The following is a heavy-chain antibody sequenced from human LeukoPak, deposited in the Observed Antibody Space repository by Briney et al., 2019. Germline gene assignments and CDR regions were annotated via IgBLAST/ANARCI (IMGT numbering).Heavy chain of an antibody. Sequence: PGGSLRLSCAASGFTFSSYAMSWVRQAPGKGLEWVSVIYSGGSTYYADSVKGRFTISRDNSKNTLYLQMNSLRAEDAAVYYCARSDYYDSTISDYWGQGTLVTVSS. CDR1: GFTFSSYA. J-gene: IGHJ4*02. D-gene: IGHD3-22*01. CDR2: IYSGGST. V-gene: IGHV3-53*01. CDR3: ARSDYYDSTISDY.